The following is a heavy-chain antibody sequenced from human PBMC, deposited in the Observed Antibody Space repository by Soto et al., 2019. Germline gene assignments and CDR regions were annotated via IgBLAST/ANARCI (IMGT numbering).Heavy chain of an antibody. V-gene: IGHV1-2*04. CDR1: GYTFTGYY. CDR3: AVECRGDCQGWCDP. D-gene: IGHD2-21*02. J-gene: IGHJ5*02. CDR2: INPNSGGT. Sequence: GASVKVSCKASGYTFTGYYMHWVRQAPGQGLEWMGWINPNSGGTNYAQKFQGWVTMTRDTSISTAYMELSRLRSEDTAVYYCAVECRGDCQGWCDPWGQGPLVTVSS.